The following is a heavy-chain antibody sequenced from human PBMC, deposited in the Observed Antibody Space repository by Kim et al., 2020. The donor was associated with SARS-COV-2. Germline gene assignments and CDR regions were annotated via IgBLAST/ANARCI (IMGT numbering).Heavy chain of an antibody. CDR3: AGGRYCSGGSCSRGYFDY. Sequence: KSRLAISVDTSKNQFSLKLSSVTAADTAVYYCAGGRYCSGGSCSRGYFDYWGQGTLVTVSS. J-gene: IGHJ4*02. D-gene: IGHD2-15*01. V-gene: IGHV4-31*02.